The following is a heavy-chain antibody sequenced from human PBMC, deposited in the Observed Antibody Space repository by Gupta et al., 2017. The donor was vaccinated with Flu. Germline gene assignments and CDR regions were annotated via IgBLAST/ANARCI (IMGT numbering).Heavy chain of an antibody. CDR2: MSWNSINI. J-gene: IGHJ3*02. V-gene: IGHV3-9*01. D-gene: IGHD3-3*01. CDR3: LRGDVWNSPVAGANAFHI. CDR1: GFSFDYYA. Sequence: EVQRVESGGGLVQPGRSLRLSCTASGFSFDYYAMHWVRQAPGKGLEWVARMSWNSINIGYAASVKGRGSMARDKAKNSLEWHVNSRRDEDSDLLDCLRGDVWNSPVAGANAFHIGGQGAMVIVSS.